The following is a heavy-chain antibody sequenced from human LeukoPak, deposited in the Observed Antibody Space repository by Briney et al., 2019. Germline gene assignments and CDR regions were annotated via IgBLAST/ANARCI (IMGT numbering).Heavy chain of an antibody. Sequence: SQTLSLTCTVSGGSISSSSYYWGWIRQPPGKGLEWIGNIYYSGSTYYNPSLKSRVTISVDTSKNQFSLKLSSVTAADTAVYYCVNSSPGGGWLVSGNFDYWGQGTLVTVSS. V-gene: IGHV4-39*01. J-gene: IGHJ4*02. D-gene: IGHD6-19*01. CDR3: VNSSPGGGWLVSGNFDY. CDR2: IYYSGST. CDR1: GGSISSSSYY.